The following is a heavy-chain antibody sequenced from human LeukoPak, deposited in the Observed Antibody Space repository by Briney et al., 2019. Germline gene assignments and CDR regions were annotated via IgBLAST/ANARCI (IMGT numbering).Heavy chain of an antibody. D-gene: IGHD6-19*01. CDR2: IYYSGST. CDR1: GGSISSSTYF. J-gene: IGHJ4*02. V-gene: IGHV4-39*07. CDR3: ARIAVSSGWGYFDY. Sequence: PSETLSLTCTVSGGSISSSTYFWGWIRQPPGKGLEWIATIYYSGSTNYNPSLKSRVTISVDTSKNQFSLKLSSVTAADTAVYYCARIAVSSGWGYFDYWGQGTLVTASS.